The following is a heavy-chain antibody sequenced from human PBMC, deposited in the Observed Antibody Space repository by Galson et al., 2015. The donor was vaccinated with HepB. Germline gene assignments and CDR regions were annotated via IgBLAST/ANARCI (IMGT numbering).Heavy chain of an antibody. V-gene: IGHV1-24*01. J-gene: IGHJ4*02. CDR1: GYTLTELS. CDR3: ATWGYDSSGYYYFDY. Sequence: SVKVSCKVSGYTLTELSMHWVRQAPGKGLEWMGGFDPEDGETIYAQKFQGRVTMTEDTSTDTAYMELSSLRSEDTAVYYCATWGYDSSGYYYFDYWGQGTLVTVSS. D-gene: IGHD3-22*01. CDR2: FDPEDGET.